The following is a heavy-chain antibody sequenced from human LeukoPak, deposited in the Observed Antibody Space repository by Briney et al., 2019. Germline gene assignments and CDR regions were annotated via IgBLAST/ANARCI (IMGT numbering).Heavy chain of an antibody. Sequence: GGSLRLSCAASGFTLNTNDMNWVRQAPGKGLEWVSIMYPWGSAIYTDSVKGRFTVTRDESKNMMFLQINTLRPDDTPMYYCGRQGGGDNCRWGQGALVTVSS. CDR1: GFTLNTND. CDR2: MYPWGSA. J-gene: IGHJ4*01. CDR3: GRQGGGDNCR. D-gene: IGHD4-23*01. V-gene: IGHV3-66*02.